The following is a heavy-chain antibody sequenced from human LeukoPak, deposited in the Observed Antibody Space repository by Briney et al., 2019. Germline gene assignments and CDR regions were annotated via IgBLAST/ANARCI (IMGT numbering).Heavy chain of an antibody. V-gene: IGHV3-23*01. J-gene: IGHJ4*02. CDR3: AEGGGNAYDY. CDR2: IGGSGGST. Sequence: GGSLRLSCAASGFTFSSYAMSWVRQAPGKGLEWVSAIGGSGGSTYYADSVKGRFTISRDNSKNTLYLQMNSLRAEDTAVYYCAEGGGNAYDYWGQGTLVTVSS. CDR1: GFTFSSYA. D-gene: IGHD4-23*01.